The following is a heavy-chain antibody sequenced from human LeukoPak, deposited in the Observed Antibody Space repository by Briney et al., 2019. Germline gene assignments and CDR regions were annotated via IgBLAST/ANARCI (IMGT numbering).Heavy chain of an antibody. CDR1: GGTFSSYA. CDR2: IIPIFGTA. CDR3: ARDIGYCSGGSCYSQHYYFDY. D-gene: IGHD2-15*01. Sequence: SVKVSCKASGGTFSSYAISWVRQAPGQGLEWMGGIIPIFGTANYAQKFQGRVTITADESTSTAYMELRSLRSDDTAVYYCARDIGYCSGGSCYSQHYYFDYWGQGTLVTVSS. J-gene: IGHJ4*02. V-gene: IGHV1-69*01.